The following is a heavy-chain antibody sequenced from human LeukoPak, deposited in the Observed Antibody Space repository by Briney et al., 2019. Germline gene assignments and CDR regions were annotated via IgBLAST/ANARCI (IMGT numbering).Heavy chain of an antibody. J-gene: IGHJ4*02. CDR1: GFTFSNAW. V-gene: IGHV3-15*01. CDR3: TTGGDKYGSGTFSPFDY. D-gene: IGHD3-10*01. CDR2: IKSETDGGTT. Sequence: GGSLRLSCTASGFTFSNAWMSWVRQAPGKGLEWVGRIKSETDGGTTDYAAPVKGRFTISRDDSKNTLYLQMNSLKTEDTAVYYCTTGGDKYGSGTFSPFDYWGQGTLVTVSS.